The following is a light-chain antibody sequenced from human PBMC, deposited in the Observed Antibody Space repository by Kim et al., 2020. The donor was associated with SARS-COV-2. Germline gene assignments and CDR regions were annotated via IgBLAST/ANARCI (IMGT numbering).Light chain of an antibody. CDR3: QQHTN. CDR1: HVVIDH. CDR2: DVF. J-gene: IGKJ5*01. V-gene: IGKV3-11*01. Sequence: EIVLTQSPVTLSLSPGERATLSCRASHVVIDHLAWYQQKLGQAPRLLIYDVFNRATGIPARFSGSGSGTDFTLTITSLEPEDFAVYYCQQHTNFGEGTRRGIK.